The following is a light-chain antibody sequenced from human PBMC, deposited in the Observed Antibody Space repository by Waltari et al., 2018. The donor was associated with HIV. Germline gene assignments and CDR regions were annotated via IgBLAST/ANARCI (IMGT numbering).Light chain of an antibody. J-gene: IGKJ2*01. CDR3: QQYHDFPRT. Sequence: IQMTQSPSSLAASAGDRVTITCQASQDIRNSLNWYQQKPGKAPKLLIYGASNLETGVPPRFRGGGSGTDFLLTITSLEPEDIATYYCQQYHDFPRTFGQGTKLDI. CDR1: QDIRNS. CDR2: GAS. V-gene: IGKV1-33*01.